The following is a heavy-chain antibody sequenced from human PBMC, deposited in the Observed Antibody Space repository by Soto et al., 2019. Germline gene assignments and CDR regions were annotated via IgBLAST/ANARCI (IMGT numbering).Heavy chain of an antibody. J-gene: IGHJ4*02. Sequence: GASVKVSCKASGYTFTSYDINWVRQATGQGLEWMGWMNPNSANTGYAQNFQGRVTMTRNTSISTAYMKLSSLRSEDTAVYYCARGEATVTLDYWGQGTLVTVSS. CDR3: ARGEATVTLDY. CDR1: GYTFTSYD. V-gene: IGHV1-8*01. CDR2: MNPNSANT. D-gene: IGHD4-4*01.